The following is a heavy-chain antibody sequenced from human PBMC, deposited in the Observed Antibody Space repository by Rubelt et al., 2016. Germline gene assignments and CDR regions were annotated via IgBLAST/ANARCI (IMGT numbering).Heavy chain of an antibody. Sequence: QVQLQESGPGLVRPSETLSLTCTVSGGSISSYYWSWIRQPPGKGLEWIGYIYYSGSTNYSPSLKSRVTISVDTSRNQFSRKRSSVTAADTAVYYCARHGAGSSPVKIWGQGTMVTVSS. V-gene: IGHV4-59*08. CDR3: ARHGAGSSPVKI. J-gene: IGHJ3*02. D-gene: IGHD3-10*01. CDR2: IYYSGST. CDR1: GGSISSYY.